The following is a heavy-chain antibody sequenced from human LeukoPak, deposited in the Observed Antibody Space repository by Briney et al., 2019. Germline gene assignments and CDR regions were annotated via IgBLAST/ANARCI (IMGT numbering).Heavy chain of an antibody. CDR3: ARYVWGSYPTFEDY. Sequence: GGSLRLSCAASGFTFSNYGMHWVRQAPGKGLEWVAVIWYDGSNKYYADSVKGRFTISRDNSKNTLYLQMNSLRAEDTAVYYCARYVWGSYPTFEDYWGQGTLVTVSS. V-gene: IGHV3-33*01. CDR2: IWYDGSNK. D-gene: IGHD3-16*02. J-gene: IGHJ4*02. CDR1: GFTFSNYG.